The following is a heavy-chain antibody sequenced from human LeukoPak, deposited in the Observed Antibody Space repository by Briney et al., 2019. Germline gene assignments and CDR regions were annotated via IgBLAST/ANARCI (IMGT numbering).Heavy chain of an antibody. CDR1: GFTFSSYA. J-gene: IGHJ4*02. CDR3: ARAKNPYDSSGSDFDY. Sequence: GGSLRLSCAASGFTFSSYAMSWVRQAPGKGLEWVSAISGSGGSTYYADSVKGRFTISRDNSKNTLYLQMNSLRAEDTAVYYCARAKNPYDSSGSDFDYWGQGTLVTVSS. V-gene: IGHV3-23*01. D-gene: IGHD3-22*01. CDR2: ISGSGGST.